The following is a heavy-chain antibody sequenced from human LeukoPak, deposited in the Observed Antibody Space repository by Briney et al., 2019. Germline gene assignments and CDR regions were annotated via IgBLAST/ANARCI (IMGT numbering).Heavy chain of an antibody. V-gene: IGHV1-46*01. CDR3: ARGGVYYYDSSGYYSNDPFDY. J-gene: IGHJ4*02. D-gene: IGHD3-22*01. CDR2: INPNGGST. Sequence: ASVKVSCKASGYTFTSYYMHWVRQAPGQGLEWMGIINPNGGSTSYAQKFQGRVTMTRDTSTGTVYMELSSLRSEDTAVYYCARGGVYYYDSSGYYSNDPFDYWGQGTLVTVSS. CDR1: GYTFTSYY.